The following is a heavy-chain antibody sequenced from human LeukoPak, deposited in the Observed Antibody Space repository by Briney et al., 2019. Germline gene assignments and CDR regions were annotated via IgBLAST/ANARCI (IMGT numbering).Heavy chain of an antibody. CDR1: GGSISSSSYY. V-gene: IGHV4-39*01. D-gene: IGHD3-10*01. CDR2: IYYSGST. J-gene: IGHJ6*03. CDR3: ARMVRGVIGYYYMDV. Sequence: PSETLSLTCTVSGGSISSSSYYWGWIRQPPGKGLEWIGSIYYSGSTYYNPSLKSRVTISVDTSKNQFSLKLGSVTAADTAVYYCARMVRGVIGYYYMDVWGKGTTVTVSS.